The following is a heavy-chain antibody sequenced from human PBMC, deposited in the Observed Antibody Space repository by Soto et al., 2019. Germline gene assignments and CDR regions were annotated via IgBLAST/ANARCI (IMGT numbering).Heavy chain of an antibody. Sequence: PGGSLRLSCGVSGFPFGPSTMSWVRQAPGKGLEWVSTISGSGGSTYYADSVKGRFTISRDNSKNTLYLQMNSLRAEDTAVYYCAKDLGRYSSSWYANETPDYWGQGTLVTVSS. V-gene: IGHV3-23*01. CDR2: ISGSGGST. CDR3: AKDLGRYSSSWYANETPDY. CDR1: GFPFGPST. J-gene: IGHJ4*02. D-gene: IGHD6-13*01.